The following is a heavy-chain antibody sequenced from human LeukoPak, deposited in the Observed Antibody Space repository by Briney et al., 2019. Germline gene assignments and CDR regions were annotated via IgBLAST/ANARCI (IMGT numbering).Heavy chain of an antibody. CDR1: GGSISSYY. D-gene: IGHD3-10*01. Sequence: SETLSLTCSVSGGSISSYYWTWIRQPPGKGLEWIGYIYYSGSTNYNPSLKSRVTVSVDTSTNQFSLKLSSVTAADTAVYYCARENTMIREAFDAFDIWGQGTVVTVSS. J-gene: IGHJ3*02. CDR2: IYYSGST. CDR3: ARENTMIREAFDAFDI. V-gene: IGHV4-59*01.